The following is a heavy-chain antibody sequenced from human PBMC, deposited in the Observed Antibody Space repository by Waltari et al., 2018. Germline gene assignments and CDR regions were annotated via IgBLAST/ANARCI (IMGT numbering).Heavy chain of an antibody. Sequence: QVQLVQSGAEVKKPGSSVKVSCKASGGPFSSYAISWVRQAPGQGLEWMGGIIPILGIANYAQKFQGRVTITADESTSTAYMELSSLRSEDTAVYYCARDTERVGASPFDYWGQGTLVTVSS. J-gene: IGHJ4*02. D-gene: IGHD1-26*01. CDR1: GGPFSSYA. CDR2: IIPILGIA. CDR3: ARDTERVGASPFDY. V-gene: IGHV1-69*04.